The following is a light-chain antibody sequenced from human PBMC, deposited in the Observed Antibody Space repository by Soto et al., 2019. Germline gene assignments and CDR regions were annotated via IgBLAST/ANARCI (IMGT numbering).Light chain of an antibody. CDR2: EDN. Sequence: NFMLTQPHSVSESPGKTVTISCTRSSGSIVSNYVQWYQQRPGSAPTTVIFEDNQRPSGVPDRFSGSIDRSSNSASLTISGLKTEDEADYYCQSYDSNIRVFGGGTQLTVL. V-gene: IGLV6-57*04. J-gene: IGLJ7*01. CDR3: QSYDSNIRV. CDR1: SGSIVSNY.